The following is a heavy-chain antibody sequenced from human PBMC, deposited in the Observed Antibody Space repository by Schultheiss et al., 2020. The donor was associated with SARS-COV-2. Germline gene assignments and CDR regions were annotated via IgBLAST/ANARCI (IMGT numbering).Heavy chain of an antibody. J-gene: IGHJ4*02. Sequence: GESLKISCAASGFTFSSYAMSWVRQAPGKGLEWVSAISGSGGSTYYADSVKGRFTISRDNSKNTLYLQMSSLRAEDTAVYYCARPRGGRSDSRLDYWGQGTLVTVSS. CDR3: ARPRGGRSDSRLDY. CDR2: ISGSGGST. V-gene: IGHV3-23*01. D-gene: IGHD2-15*01. CDR1: GFTFSSYA.